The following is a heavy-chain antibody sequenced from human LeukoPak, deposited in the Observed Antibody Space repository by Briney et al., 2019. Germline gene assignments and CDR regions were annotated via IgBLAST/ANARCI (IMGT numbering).Heavy chain of an antibody. D-gene: IGHD3-10*01. CDR3: ARGGEVRGVITNKYDGHPYYFDY. CDR1: GGSFGGYY. V-gene: IGHV4-34*01. Sequence: SETLSLTCAVYGGSFGGYYWSWSRQPPGKGLEWIGEINHSGSTNYNPSLKSRVTISVDTSKNQFSLKLSSVTAADTAVYYCARGGEVRGVITNKYDGHPYYFDYWGQGTLVTVSS. J-gene: IGHJ4*02. CDR2: INHSGST.